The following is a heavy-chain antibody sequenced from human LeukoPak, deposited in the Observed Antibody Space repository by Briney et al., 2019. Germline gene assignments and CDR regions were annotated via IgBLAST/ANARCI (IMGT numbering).Heavy chain of an antibody. CDR2: FFYSGGT. Sequence: SETLSLTCTVSGASISSSGYYWGWIRQPPGKGLEWIGDFFYSGGTYYNPSLKSRVIISVDTSKNQFSLQLNSVTPEDTAVYYCASSHSSNWYPQYWGQGTLVTVSS. D-gene: IGHD6-13*01. V-gene: IGHV4-39*01. CDR3: ASSHSSNWYPQY. CDR1: GASISSSGYY. J-gene: IGHJ4*02.